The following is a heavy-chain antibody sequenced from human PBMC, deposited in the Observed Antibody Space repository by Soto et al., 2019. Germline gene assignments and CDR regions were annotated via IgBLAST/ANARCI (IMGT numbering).Heavy chain of an antibody. CDR2: IYYSGST. Sequence: PSETLSLTCTVSGGSISSSSYYWGWIRQPPGKGLEWIGSIYYSGSTYYNPSLKSRVTISVDTSKNQFSLKLSSVTAADTAVYYCARLQGGGFHFHYWGQGTLVTVSS. D-gene: IGHD3-16*01. CDR3: ARLQGGGFHFHY. V-gene: IGHV4-39*01. CDR1: GGSISSSSYY. J-gene: IGHJ4*02.